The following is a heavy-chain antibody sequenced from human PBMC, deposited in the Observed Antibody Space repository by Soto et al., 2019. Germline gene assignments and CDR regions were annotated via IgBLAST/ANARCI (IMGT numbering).Heavy chain of an antibody. Sequence: QVQLVQSGAEVKKPGSSVKVSCKASGGTFSSYAISWVRQAPGQGLEWMGGIIPIFGTANYAQKFQGRVTITADESTSTAYMELSSLRSDDTAVYYCARAGRGATAKRTSFDYWGQGTLVTVSS. D-gene: IGHD1-26*01. J-gene: IGHJ4*02. CDR2: IIPIFGTA. CDR1: GGTFSSYA. V-gene: IGHV1-69*01. CDR3: ARAGRGATAKRTSFDY.